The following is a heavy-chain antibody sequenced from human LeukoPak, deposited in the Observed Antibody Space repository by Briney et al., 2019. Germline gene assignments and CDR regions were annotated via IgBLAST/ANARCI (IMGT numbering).Heavy chain of an antibody. CDR3: ARGLSSSWTYYFDY. V-gene: IGHV3-53*01. J-gene: IGHJ4*02. CDR2: IYSGGRT. D-gene: IGHD6-13*01. CDR1: GFTVSSNY. Sequence: GGSLRLSCAASGFTVSSNYMSWVRQAPGKGLEWVSVIYSGGRTYYADSVKGRFTISRDNSKNTLYLQMNSLRAEDTAVYYCARGLSSSWTYYFDYWGQGTLVTVSS.